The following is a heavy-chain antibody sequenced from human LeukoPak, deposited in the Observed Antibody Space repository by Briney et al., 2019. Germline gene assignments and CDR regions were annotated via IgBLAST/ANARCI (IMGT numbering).Heavy chain of an antibody. Sequence: PSETLSLTCTVSGGSISDSLWSWIRQPPGKGLEWIGYIYYSGSTNYNPSLKSRVTMSLDTSENQFSLKLGSVTAADTAVYYCAREVGSGYDSNYFDYWGQGTLVTVSS. D-gene: IGHD5-12*01. J-gene: IGHJ4*02. V-gene: IGHV4-59*12. CDR3: AREVGSGYDSNYFDY. CDR1: GGSISDSL. CDR2: IYYSGST.